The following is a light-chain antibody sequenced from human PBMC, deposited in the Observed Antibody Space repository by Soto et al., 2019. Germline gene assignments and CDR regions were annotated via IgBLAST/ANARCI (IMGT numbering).Light chain of an antibody. J-gene: IGKJ1*01. V-gene: IGKV3-20*01. Sequence: EIVLTQSPDTLSLFPGERATLSCRASQSVSSTYLAWYQQKPGQAPRPLIYAASSRATGTPDRFSGSGSGTDFTLTISRLEPEDFAVYYCQHYGSSRWTFGQGTKVEIK. CDR3: QHYGSSRWT. CDR1: QSVSSTY. CDR2: AAS.